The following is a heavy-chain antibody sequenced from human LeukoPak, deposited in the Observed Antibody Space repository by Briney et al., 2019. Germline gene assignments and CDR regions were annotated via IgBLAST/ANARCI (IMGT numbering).Heavy chain of an antibody. Sequence: GGSLRLSCAASRFTFRNHGMHWVRQAPGKGLEWVAVIWYDGSNKYYADYVKGRFTISRDNSKNTLYLQMNSLRAEDTAVYYCARDRDARYLDYWGQGTLVTVSS. J-gene: IGHJ4*02. CDR2: IWYDGSNK. V-gene: IGHV3-33*01. CDR3: ARDRDARYLDY. D-gene: IGHD6-6*01. CDR1: RFTFRNHG.